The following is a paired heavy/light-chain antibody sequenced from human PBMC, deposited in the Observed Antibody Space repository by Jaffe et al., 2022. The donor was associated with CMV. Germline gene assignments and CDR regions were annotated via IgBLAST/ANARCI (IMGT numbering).Light chain of an antibody. Sequence: QSALTQPASVSGSPGQSITISCTGSTSDIGGYNFVSWYQQYPGKAPKLMIYDVTSRPSGVSNRFSGSKSGNTASLTISGLQAEDEADYYCTSYRSSSRTVYVFGTGTKVTVL. CDR3: TSYRSSSRTVYV. CDR2: DVT. J-gene: IGLJ1*01. CDR1: TSDIGGYNF. V-gene: IGLV2-14*03.
Heavy chain of an antibody. V-gene: IGHV3-7*03. CDR2: INQDGSEK. Sequence: EVQLVESGGGLVQPGGSLRLSCAASGFTFTNYWMSWVRQAPGKGLEWVANINQDGSEKYYVDSVKGRFTISRDNAKKSLYLRMNSLRAEDTAVYYCVREGGRDVLRPGGFYYYYYMDVWGKGTTVTVPS. CDR3: VREGGRDVLRPGGFYYYYYMDV. CDR1: GFTFTNYW. D-gene: IGHD3-10*02. J-gene: IGHJ6*03.